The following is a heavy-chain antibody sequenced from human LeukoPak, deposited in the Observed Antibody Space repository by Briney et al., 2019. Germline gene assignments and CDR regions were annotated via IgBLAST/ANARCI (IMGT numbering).Heavy chain of an antibody. D-gene: IGHD6-13*01. CDR3: ARRPYTSSWYSDAFDI. J-gene: IGHJ3*02. V-gene: IGHV4-39*01. Sequence: SETLSLTCTVSTGSISSSSYYWGWLRQPPGKGLEWIGSIYYSGSTYYNPSLKSRLTISVDTSKNQFSLRLTSVTATDTAVYYCARRPYTSSWYSDAFDIWGQGTMVTVSS. CDR2: IYYSGST. CDR1: TGSISSSSYY.